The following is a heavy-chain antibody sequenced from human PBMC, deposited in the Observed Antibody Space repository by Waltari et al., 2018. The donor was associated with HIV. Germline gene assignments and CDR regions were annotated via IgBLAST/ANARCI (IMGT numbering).Heavy chain of an antibody. D-gene: IGHD3-3*02. Sequence: EVQLVETGGGLIQPGGSLRLSCAASGLSVSSNYMNWVRQAPGKGLEWGSVIYGSGDAYYADFVKGRFTISRDNSKNTLYLQMNSLGAEDTAVYYCARVRSIMGRFLGFDYWGQGTLVTVSS. V-gene: IGHV3-53*02. CDR3: ARVRSIMGRFLGFDY. J-gene: IGHJ4*02. CDR1: GLSVSSNY. CDR2: IYGSGDA.